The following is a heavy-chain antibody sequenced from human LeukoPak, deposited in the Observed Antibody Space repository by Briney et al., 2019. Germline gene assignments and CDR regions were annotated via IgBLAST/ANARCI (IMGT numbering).Heavy chain of an antibody. CDR1: GGSISSGSHY. Sequence: SETLSLTCTVSGGSISSGSHYWGWIRQPPGKGLEWIASISYSGTTYYNPSLKSRVSISLDTSKNQFSLKLSSVTAADTAVYYCARASHARTTVASGTYYFDYWGQGTLVTVSS. J-gene: IGHJ4*02. V-gene: IGHV4-39*01. CDR3: ARASHARTTVASGTYYFDY. D-gene: IGHD4-23*01. CDR2: ISYSGTT.